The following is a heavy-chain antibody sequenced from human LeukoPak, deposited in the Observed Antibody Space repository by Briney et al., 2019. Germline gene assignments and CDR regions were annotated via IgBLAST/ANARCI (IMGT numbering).Heavy chain of an antibody. Sequence: SETLSLTCTVSGGSISSSDYYWSWIRQPPGKGLEWIGYIYYSGSTYYNPSLKSRVTISVDTSKNQFSLKLSSVTAADTAVYYCARVAVAGTEVDYWGQGTLVTVSS. CDR2: IYYSGST. J-gene: IGHJ4*02. CDR1: GGSISSSDYY. D-gene: IGHD6-19*01. V-gene: IGHV4-30-4*01. CDR3: ARVAVAGTEVDY.